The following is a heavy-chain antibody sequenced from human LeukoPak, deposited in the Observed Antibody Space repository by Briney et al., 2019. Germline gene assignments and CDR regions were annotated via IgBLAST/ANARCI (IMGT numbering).Heavy chain of an antibody. J-gene: IGHJ5*02. Sequence: GGSLRLSCAASGFTFSSYGMHWVRQAPGKGLEWVAFIRYDGSNKYYADSVKGRFTISRDNSKNTLYLQMNSLRSEDTAVYYCAGATMRGFLDRFDPWGQGTLVTVSS. V-gene: IGHV3-30*02. CDR3: AGATMRGFLDRFDP. D-gene: IGHD3-3*01. CDR1: GFTFSSYG. CDR2: IRYDGSNK.